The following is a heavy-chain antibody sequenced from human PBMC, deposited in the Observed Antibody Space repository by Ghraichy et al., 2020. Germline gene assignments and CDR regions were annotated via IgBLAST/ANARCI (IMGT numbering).Heavy chain of an antibody. D-gene: IGHD3-10*01. CDR1: GYTFTSYG. Sequence: ASVKVSCKASGYTFTSYGISWVRQAPGQGLEWMGWISAYNGNTNYAQKLQGRVTMTTDTSTSTAYMELRSLRSDDTAVYYCARVFRVGGAKYYIDNKDAFDIWGQGTMVTVSS. V-gene: IGHV1-18*01. CDR2: ISAYNGNT. CDR3: ARVFRVGGAKYYIDNKDAFDI. J-gene: IGHJ3*02.